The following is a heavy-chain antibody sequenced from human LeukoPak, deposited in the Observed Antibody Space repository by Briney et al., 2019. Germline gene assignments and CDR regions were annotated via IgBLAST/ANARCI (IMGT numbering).Heavy chain of an antibody. J-gene: IGHJ4*02. Sequence: SETLSLTCTVSGGSVSSYYWSWIRQPPGKGLEYIGHIYHSGSTNYNPSLKSRVTISIDTSKNQFSLNLSSMTAVDTAVYYCARDPYGELLAFDSWGQEILVTVSS. V-gene: IGHV4-59*02. CDR3: ARDPYGELLAFDS. CDR1: GGSVSSYY. CDR2: IYHSGST. D-gene: IGHD4-17*01.